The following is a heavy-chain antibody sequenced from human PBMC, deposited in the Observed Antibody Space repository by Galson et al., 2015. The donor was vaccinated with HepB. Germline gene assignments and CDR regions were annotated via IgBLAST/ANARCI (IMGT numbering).Heavy chain of an antibody. V-gene: IGHV3-48*04. CDR1: GFTFSSYS. D-gene: IGHD2-15*01. J-gene: IGHJ4*02. Sequence: SLRLSCAASGFTFSSYSMNWVRQAPGKGLEWVSYISSSSTIYYADSVKGRFTISRDNAKNSLYLQMNSLRAEDTAVYYCARGYCSGGSCYGFLAVWGQGTLATVSS. CDR2: ISSSSTI. CDR3: ARGYCSGGSCYGFLAV.